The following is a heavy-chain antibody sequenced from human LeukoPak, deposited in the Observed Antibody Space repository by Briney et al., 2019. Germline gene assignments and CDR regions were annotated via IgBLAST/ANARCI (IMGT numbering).Heavy chain of an antibody. CDR2: ISSRGSII. CDR1: GFTFSSYE. CDR3: VRGGATVDF. Sequence: GGSLRLSCAASGFTFSSYEMNWVRQAPGKGLEWVSYISSRGSIIYYADSVKGRFTISRDNGKKSLYLEMNSLRAEDTAVYYCVRGGATVDFWGQGTLVTVSS. J-gene: IGHJ4*02. V-gene: IGHV3-48*03. D-gene: IGHD1-26*01.